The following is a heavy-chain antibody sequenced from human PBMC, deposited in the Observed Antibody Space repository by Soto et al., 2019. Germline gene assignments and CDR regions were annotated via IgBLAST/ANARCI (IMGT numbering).Heavy chain of an antibody. CDR3: ARGGKGSGWFNWFEP. CDR2: VNHSGST. D-gene: IGHD6-19*01. V-gene: IGHV4-34*01. J-gene: IGHJ5*02. CDR1: GGSFSGDY. Sequence: QVQLQQWGAGLLKPSETLSLTCAVYGGSFSGDYWSWVRQPPGKGLEGIGEVNHSGSTNYNPSLKRRVTISVDTSKNQFSLKLSSVTAADTAVYYCARGGKGSGWFNWFEPWGQGTLVTVSS.